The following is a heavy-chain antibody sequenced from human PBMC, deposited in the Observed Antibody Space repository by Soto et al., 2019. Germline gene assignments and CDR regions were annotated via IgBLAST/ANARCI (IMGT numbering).Heavy chain of an antibody. D-gene: IGHD6-13*01. J-gene: IGHJ4*02. V-gene: IGHV3-23*01. CDR2: ISGSGGST. CDR3: AKHDSSSWYGPVYYFDY. CDR1: GFTFSSYP. Sequence: GGSLRLSCVGSGFTFSSYPMNWVRQAPGKGLEWVSAISGSGGSTYYADSVKGRFTISRDNPKNTLYLQMNSLRAEDTAVYYCAKHDSSSWYGPVYYFDYWGQGTLVTVSS.